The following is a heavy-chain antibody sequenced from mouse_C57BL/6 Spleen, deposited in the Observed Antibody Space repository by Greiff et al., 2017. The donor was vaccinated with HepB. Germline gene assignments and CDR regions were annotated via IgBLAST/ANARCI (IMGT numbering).Heavy chain of an antibody. V-gene: IGHV1-82*01. D-gene: IGHD1-1*01. Sequence: VQLQQSGPELVKPGASVKISCKASGYAFSSSWMNWVKQRPGKGLEWIGRIYPGDGDTNYNGKFKGKATLTADKSSSTAYMQLSSLTSVDSAVYFCARSITTVVNYWGQGTTLTVSS. CDR3: ARSITTVVNY. CDR2: IYPGDGDT. CDR1: GYAFSSSW. J-gene: IGHJ2*01.